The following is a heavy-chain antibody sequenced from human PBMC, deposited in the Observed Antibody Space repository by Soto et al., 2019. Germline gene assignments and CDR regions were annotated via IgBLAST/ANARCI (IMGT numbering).Heavy chain of an antibody. CDR1: GFPFIGYT. V-gene: IGHV3-30*04. Sequence: GGSLRLSCVTSGFPFIGYTFHGVRQGPGKGLEWVALLSYDGRVAYYGDSVKGRFTVSRGNSANTLFLQMNSLGVEDTAVYYCARDQRGYNYGPFDYWGPGTLVNVSS. CDR2: LSYDGRVA. D-gene: IGHD5-12*01. CDR3: ARDQRGYNYGPFDY. J-gene: IGHJ4*02.